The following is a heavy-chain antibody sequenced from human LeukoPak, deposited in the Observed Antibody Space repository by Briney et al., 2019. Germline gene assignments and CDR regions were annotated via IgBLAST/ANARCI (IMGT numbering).Heavy chain of an antibody. Sequence: SETLSLTCAVYGVPFILHSWSWIRQPAGRGLGWIGEINHGTTTNSNPSLKSRVTISPDTSKKQCSLRLSSVTAADTAVYYCAREHCNNDNCRRPWATVRRGFFDYWSQGALVSVSP. CDR2: INHGTTT. CDR3: AREHCNNDNCRRPWATVRRGFFDY. D-gene: IGHD2/OR15-2a*01. CDR1: GVPFILHS. V-gene: IGHV4-34*01. J-gene: IGHJ4*02.